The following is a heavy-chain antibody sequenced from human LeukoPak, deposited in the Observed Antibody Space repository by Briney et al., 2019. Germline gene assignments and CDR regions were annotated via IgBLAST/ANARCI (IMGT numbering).Heavy chain of an antibody. D-gene: IGHD3-3*01. J-gene: IGHJ4*02. CDR1: GFTFSSYA. Sequence: GGSLRLSCSASGFTFSSYAMHWVRQAPGKGLEYVSAISSNGGSTYYADSVKGRFTISRDNSKNTLFLEVKSLRTEDTAVYYCARESGYYSFYFDSWGQGTLVAVSS. CDR3: ARESGYYSFYFDS. V-gene: IGHV3-64*04. CDR2: ISSNGGST.